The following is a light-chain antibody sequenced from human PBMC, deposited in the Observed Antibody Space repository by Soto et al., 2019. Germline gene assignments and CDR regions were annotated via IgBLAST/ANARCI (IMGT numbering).Light chain of an antibody. CDR1: QSVTRNY. J-gene: IGKJ1*01. CDR2: DAS. V-gene: IGKV3-20*01. Sequence: EIVLTQSPGTLSLSPGERAALSCRASQSVTRNYLAWYQQKPGQAPRLLIYDASSRATGIPGRFSGSGSGKDFTLTISRLEPEDFAVYYCQQYGASPGTFGQGTKVEIK. CDR3: QQYGASPGT.